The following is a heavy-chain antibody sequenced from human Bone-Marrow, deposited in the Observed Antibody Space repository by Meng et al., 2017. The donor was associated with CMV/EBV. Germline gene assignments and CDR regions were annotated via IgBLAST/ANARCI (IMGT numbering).Heavy chain of an antibody. Sequence: GSLRLSCTVSGGSISSSSYYWSWIRQPPGKGLEWIGEINHSGSTNYNPSLKSLVTISVDTSKTQFSLKLSSVTAADTDVYYCAREGATARDFDYWGQGTLVTVSS. CDR1: GGSISSSSYY. CDR3: AREGATARDFDY. D-gene: IGHD1-26*01. CDR2: INHSGST. V-gene: IGHV4-39*07. J-gene: IGHJ4*02.